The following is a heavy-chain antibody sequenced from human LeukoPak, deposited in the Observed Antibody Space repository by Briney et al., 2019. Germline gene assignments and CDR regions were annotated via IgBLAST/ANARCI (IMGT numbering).Heavy chain of an antibody. Sequence: PSETLSLTCTVSGYSISSGYYWGWIRQPPGKGLEWIGSIYHSGSTYYNPSLKSRVTISVDTSKNQFSLKLSSVTAADTAVYYCARGLGGASFYMDVWGKGTTVTISS. CDR1: GYSISSGYY. J-gene: IGHJ6*03. CDR2: IYHSGST. CDR3: ARGLGGASFYMDV. V-gene: IGHV4-38-2*02. D-gene: IGHD3-9*01.